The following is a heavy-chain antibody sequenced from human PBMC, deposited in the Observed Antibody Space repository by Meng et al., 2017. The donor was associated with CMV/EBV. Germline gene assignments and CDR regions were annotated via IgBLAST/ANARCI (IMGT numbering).Heavy chain of an antibody. CDR3: ARIAAAGRFDY. CDR2: IYWDDDK. V-gene: IGHV2-5*02. D-gene: IGHD6-13*01. CDR1: GFSLSTSGVG. J-gene: IGHJ4*02. Sequence: TLKEFGPTLGKPTQTLTLTCTFSGFSLSTSGVGVGWIRQPPGKALEWLALIYWDDDKRYSPSLKSRLTITKDTSKNQVVLTMTNMDPVDTATYYCARIAAAGRFDYWGQGTLVTVSS.